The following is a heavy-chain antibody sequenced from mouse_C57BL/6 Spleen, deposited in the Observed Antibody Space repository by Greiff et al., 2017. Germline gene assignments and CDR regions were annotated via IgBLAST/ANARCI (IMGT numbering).Heavy chain of an antibody. CDR2: ISSGGSYT. V-gene: IGHV5-6*01. D-gene: IGHD1-1*01. J-gene: IGHJ4*01. CDR3: ARHEDYGSSFYAMDY. Sequence: EVKLMESGGDLVKPGGSLKLSCAASGFTFSSYGMSWVRQTPDKRLEWVATISSGGSYTYSPDSVKGRFTISRDNAKNTLYLQMSSLKSEDTAMYYCARHEDYGSSFYAMDYWGQGTSVTVSS. CDR1: GFTFSSYG.